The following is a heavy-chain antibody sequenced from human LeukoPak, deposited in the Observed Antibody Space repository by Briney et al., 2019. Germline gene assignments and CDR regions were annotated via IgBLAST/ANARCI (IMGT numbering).Heavy chain of an antibody. D-gene: IGHD1-20*01. Sequence: GGSLRLSCASSGFTYSNAWMSWVRQAPGKGLEWVGRIKSKTDGGTTDYAAPVKGRFTISRDDSKNTLYLQMNSLRAEDTAVYYCARDITWSGAFDIWGQGTMVTVSS. J-gene: IGHJ3*02. V-gene: IGHV3-15*01. CDR1: GFTYSNAW. CDR3: ARDITWSGAFDI. CDR2: IKSKTDGGTT.